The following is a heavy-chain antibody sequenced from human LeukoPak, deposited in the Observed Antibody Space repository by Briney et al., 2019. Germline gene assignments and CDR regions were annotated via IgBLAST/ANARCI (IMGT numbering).Heavy chain of an antibody. J-gene: IGHJ5*02. CDR1: GGSISSYY. D-gene: IGHD3-16*01. CDR2: IYYSGST. V-gene: IGHV4-59*01. Sequence: SGTLSLTCTVSGGSISSYYWNWIRQPPGKGLEWIGYIYYSGSTNYNPSLKSRVTISVDTSKNQFSLNLTSVTAADTAVYYCARFTPQGYGWGGYNRFDPWGQGTLVTVSS. CDR3: ARFTPQGYGWGGYNRFDP.